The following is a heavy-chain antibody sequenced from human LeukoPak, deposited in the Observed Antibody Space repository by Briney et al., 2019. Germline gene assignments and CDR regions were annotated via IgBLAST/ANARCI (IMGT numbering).Heavy chain of an antibody. CDR2: LTPIGRT. D-gene: IGHD1-26*01. J-gene: IGHJ4*01. Sequence: KPSETLSLTCTVSGVSISNHYWSWIRQSPERGLEWLGYLTPIGRTHYKPFLNSRVTISVDTSKNQFSLKPSSVIAADTALYYCVKIKPGGASFDYWGQGTLVTVSS. V-gene: IGHV4-59*11. CDR3: VKIKPGGASFDY. CDR1: GVSISNHY.